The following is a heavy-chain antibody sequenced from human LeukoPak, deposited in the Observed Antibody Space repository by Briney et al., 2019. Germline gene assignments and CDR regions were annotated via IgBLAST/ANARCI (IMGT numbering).Heavy chain of an antibody. V-gene: IGHV3-23*01. D-gene: IGHD3-22*01. CDR1: GFTFSIYA. CDR3: ARDRPNYYGSDGHYYRRDGDY. CDR2: ITSRGEST. Sequence: GGSLRLSCAASGFTFSIYAMSWVRQAPGKGLQWVSSITSRGESTWYVDSVKVRLTITRDNSDHTLYMQMNRLRAEDTAVYYCARDRPNYYGSDGHYYRRDGDYWGRGTLVSVSS. J-gene: IGHJ4*02.